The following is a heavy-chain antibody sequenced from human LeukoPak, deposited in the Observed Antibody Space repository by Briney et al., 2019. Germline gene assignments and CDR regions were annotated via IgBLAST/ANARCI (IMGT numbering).Heavy chain of an antibody. D-gene: IGHD4-23*01. J-gene: IGHJ4*02. Sequence: SETLSLTCAVSGGSISSGGYSWSWIRQPPGKGLEWIGYIYHSGSTYYNPSLKSRVTISVDTSKNQFSLKLSSVTAADTAVYYCATDYGGKGIDYWGQGTLVTVSS. CDR1: GGSISSGGYS. CDR3: ATDYGGKGIDY. CDR2: IYHSGST. V-gene: IGHV4-30-2*02.